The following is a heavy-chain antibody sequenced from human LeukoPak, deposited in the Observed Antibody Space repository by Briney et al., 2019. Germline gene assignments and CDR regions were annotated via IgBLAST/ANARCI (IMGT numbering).Heavy chain of an antibody. CDR2: ITSGSSTI. Sequence: GGSLRLSCAASGFTFSSYSMNWVRQAPGKGLEWISYITSGSSTIYYADSVKGRFTISRDNAKNSLYLQMNSLRDEDTAVYYCASAVYGGNDYWGQGTLVTVSS. CDR1: GFTFSSYS. V-gene: IGHV3-48*02. D-gene: IGHD4-23*01. CDR3: ASAVYGGNDY. J-gene: IGHJ4*02.